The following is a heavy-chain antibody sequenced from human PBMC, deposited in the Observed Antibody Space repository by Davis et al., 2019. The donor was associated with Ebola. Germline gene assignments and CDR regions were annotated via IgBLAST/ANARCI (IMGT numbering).Heavy chain of an antibody. J-gene: IGHJ4*02. Sequence: MPSETLSLTCTVSGGSISSYYWSWIRQPPGKGLEWIGEIYHSGSTYYNPSLKSRVTISVDTSKNQFSLKLSSVTAADTAVYYCAHLYFDYWGQGTLVTVSS. CDR2: IYHSGST. V-gene: IGHV4-59*04. CDR1: GGSISSYY. CDR3: AHLYFDY.